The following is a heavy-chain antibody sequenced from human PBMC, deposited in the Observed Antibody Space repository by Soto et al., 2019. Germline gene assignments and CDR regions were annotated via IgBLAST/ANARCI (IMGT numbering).Heavy chain of an antibody. CDR2: VADNGNNK. D-gene: IGHD1-26*01. J-gene: IGHJ4*02. CDR3: ARGTIRVGIRLSDFDH. CDR1: GFTFDNYA. V-gene: IGHV3-30*03. Sequence: QVDLVESGGRVVQPGRSLRLSCAASGFTFDNYAMHWVRQGPGGGLEWVAAVADNGNNKNYADSVKGRFIISRANSNMTMFLQLTSLKEDDTIVYYSARGTIRVGIRLSDFDHWGRGTPITVSP.